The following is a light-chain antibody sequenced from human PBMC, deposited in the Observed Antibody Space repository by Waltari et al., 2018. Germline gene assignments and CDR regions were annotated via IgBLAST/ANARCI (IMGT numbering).Light chain of an antibody. CDR1: QSVNIY. J-gene: IGKJ1*01. CDR3: QQRFFWPPWT. V-gene: IGKV3-11*01. CDR2: DAS. Sequence: EIVLTQSPATLSLSPGERATLSCRASQSVNIYLAWFQPKPGQAPRLVIYDASNRATGVPARFSGSGSGTDFTLTISSLEPEDFAVYYCQQRFFWPPWTFGQGTKVEIK.